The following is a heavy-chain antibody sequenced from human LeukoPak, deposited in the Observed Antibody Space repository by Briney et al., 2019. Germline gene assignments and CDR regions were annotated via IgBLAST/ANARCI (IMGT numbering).Heavy chain of an antibody. J-gene: IGHJ6*02. V-gene: IGHV4-59*01. CDR3: ARVEYSYGYYYYYGMDV. Sequence: PSETLSLTCTVSGGSISSYYWSWIRQPPGKGLDWIGYIYYSGSTNYNPSLKSRVTISVDTSKNQFSLKLSSVTAADTAVYYCARVEYSYGYYYYYGMDVWGQGTTVTVSS. CDR2: IYYSGST. D-gene: IGHD5-18*01. CDR1: GGSISSYY.